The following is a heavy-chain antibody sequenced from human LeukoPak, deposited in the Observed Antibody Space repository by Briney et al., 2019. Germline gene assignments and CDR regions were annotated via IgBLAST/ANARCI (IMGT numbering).Heavy chain of an antibody. Sequence: GSLRLSCAASXFTVSSNYMSWVRQAPGKGLEWVSVIYSGGDTYHADSVKGRFTVSRDSSKNTVYLQMNSLRVEDTAVYYCASSGSYRFDYWGQGTLVTVSS. CDR3: ASSGSYRFDY. J-gene: IGHJ4*02. CDR1: XFTVSSNY. V-gene: IGHV3-53*01. D-gene: IGHD1-26*01. CDR2: IYSGGDT.